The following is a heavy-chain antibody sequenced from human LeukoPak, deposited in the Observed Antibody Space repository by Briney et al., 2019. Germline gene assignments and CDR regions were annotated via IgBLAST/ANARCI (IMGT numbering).Heavy chain of an antibody. D-gene: IGHD1-26*01. Sequence: SETLSLTCTVSGGSISGYYWNWIRQPPGEGLEWIGYINYTGSSNYNPSLKSRVSISQDTSKNQFSLKLSSLTDADTAVYYCARHEYSGSYYGLSWFDPWGQGTLVTVSS. V-gene: IGHV4-59*08. CDR2: INYTGSS. CDR3: ARHEYSGSYYGLSWFDP. CDR1: GGSISGYY. J-gene: IGHJ5*02.